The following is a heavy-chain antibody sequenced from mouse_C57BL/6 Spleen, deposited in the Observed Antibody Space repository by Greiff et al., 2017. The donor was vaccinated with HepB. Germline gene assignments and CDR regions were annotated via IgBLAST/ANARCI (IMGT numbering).Heavy chain of an antibody. CDR1: GYAFSSSW. CDR3: ARFDYGSRYFDV. D-gene: IGHD1-1*01. J-gene: IGHJ1*03. CDR2: IYPGDGDT. Sequence: QVQLQQSGPELVKPGASVKISCKASGYAFSSSWMNWVKQRPGKGLEWIGRIYPGDGDTNYNGKFKGKATLTADKSSSTAYMQLSSLTSEDSAVYFCARFDYGSRYFDVWGTGTTVTVSS. V-gene: IGHV1-82*01.